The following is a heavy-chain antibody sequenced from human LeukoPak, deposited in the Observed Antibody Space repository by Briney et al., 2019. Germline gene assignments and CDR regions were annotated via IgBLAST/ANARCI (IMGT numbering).Heavy chain of an antibody. D-gene: IGHD5-12*01. CDR3: ASTRGYGGYDIDY. Sequence: GASVKVSCKASGGTFSSYAISWVRQAPGQGLEWMGWISVYNGNTNYAQKFQGRVTMTTDTSTSTVYMELRSLRSDDTAVYYCASTRGYGGYDIDYWGQGTLVTVSS. J-gene: IGHJ4*02. CDR2: ISVYNGNT. V-gene: IGHV1-18*01. CDR1: GGTFSSYA.